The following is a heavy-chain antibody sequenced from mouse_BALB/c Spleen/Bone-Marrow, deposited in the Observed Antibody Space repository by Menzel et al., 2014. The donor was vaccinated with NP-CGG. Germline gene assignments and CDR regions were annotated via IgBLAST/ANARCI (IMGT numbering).Heavy chain of an antibody. CDR3: ARHAEVRRDAMDY. V-gene: IGHV5-12*02. CDR2: ISNGGGST. D-gene: IGHD2-14*01. CDR1: GFTFSDYY. J-gene: IGHJ4*01. Sequence: EVKVEESGGGLVQPGGSLKLSCATSGFTFSDYYMYWVRQTPEKRLEWVAYISNGGGSTYYPDTVKGRFTISRDNAKNTLYLQMSRLKSEDTAKYYCARHAEVRRDAMDYWGQGTSVTVSS.